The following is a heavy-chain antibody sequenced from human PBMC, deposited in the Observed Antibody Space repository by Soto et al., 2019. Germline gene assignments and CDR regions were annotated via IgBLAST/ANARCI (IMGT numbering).Heavy chain of an antibody. D-gene: IGHD1-1*01. CDR3: ARGDWNEPSPYYYGMDV. Sequence: GSLRLSCAASGFTFSSYAMHWVRQAPGKGLEWVAVISYDGSNKYYADSVKGRFTISRDNSKNTLYLQMNSLRAEDTAVYYCARGDWNEPSPYYYGMDVWGQGTTVTVSS. V-gene: IGHV3-30-3*01. CDR2: ISYDGSNK. J-gene: IGHJ6*02. CDR1: GFTFSSYA.